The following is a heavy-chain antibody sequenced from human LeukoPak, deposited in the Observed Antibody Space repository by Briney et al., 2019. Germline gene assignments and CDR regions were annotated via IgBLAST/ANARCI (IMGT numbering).Heavy chain of an antibody. D-gene: IGHD1-1*01. CDR1: GFTFSSYS. J-gene: IGHJ4*02. Sequence: GGSLRLSCAASGFTFSSYSMNWVRQAPGKGLEWVSSISSGSSYIYYADSVKGRFTISRDNAKDSLYPQMNSLRAEDTAMYYCARDYKGLSEYWGQGTLVTVSS. CDR3: ARDYKGLSEY. CDR2: ISSGSSYI. V-gene: IGHV3-21*01.